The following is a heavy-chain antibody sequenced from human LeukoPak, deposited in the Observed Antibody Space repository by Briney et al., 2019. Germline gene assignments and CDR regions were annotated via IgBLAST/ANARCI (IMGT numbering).Heavy chain of an antibody. J-gene: IGHJ4*02. D-gene: IGHD6-6*01. V-gene: IGHV3-9*01. Sequence: GGSLRLSCAASGFTFDAYAMHWVRQAPGKGLEWVSGISWNGGGMGYAVSVKGRFTISRDNVKNSLYLQMNSLRDEDTALYYCAKDITGGRSSPYFDSWGQGTLVTVSS. CDR2: ISWNGGGM. CDR1: GFTFDAYA. CDR3: AKDITGGRSSPYFDS.